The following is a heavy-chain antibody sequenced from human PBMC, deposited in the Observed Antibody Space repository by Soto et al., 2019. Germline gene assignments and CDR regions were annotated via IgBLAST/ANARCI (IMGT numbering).Heavy chain of an antibody. D-gene: IGHD3-10*01. CDR1: GYTFTSYD. CDR3: ARGRYMVRGVIINYYYYGMDV. CDR2: MNPNSGNT. J-gene: IGHJ6*02. Sequence: ASVKVSGKASGYTFTSYDINWVRQATGQGLEWMGWMNPNSGNTGYAQKFQGRVTMTRNTSISTAYMELSSLRSEDTAVYYCARGRYMVRGVIINYYYYGMDVWGQGTTVTVSS. V-gene: IGHV1-8*01.